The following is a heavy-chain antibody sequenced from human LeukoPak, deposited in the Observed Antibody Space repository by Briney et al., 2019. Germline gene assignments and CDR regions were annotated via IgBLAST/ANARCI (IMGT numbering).Heavy chain of an antibody. Sequence: GGSLRLSCAASGSTFSSYSMNWVRQAPGKGLEWVSSISSSSSYIYYADSVKGRFTISRDDAKNSLYLQMNSLRAEDTAVYYCAREVTTSGAFDIWGQGTMVTVSS. J-gene: IGHJ3*02. CDR2: ISSSSSYI. D-gene: IGHD4-11*01. CDR3: AREVTTSGAFDI. V-gene: IGHV3-21*01. CDR1: GSTFSSYS.